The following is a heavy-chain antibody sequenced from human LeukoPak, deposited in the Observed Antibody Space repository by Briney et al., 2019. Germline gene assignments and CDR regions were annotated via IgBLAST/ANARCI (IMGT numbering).Heavy chain of an antibody. CDR3: ARDRVDTATGVDY. Sequence: PSQTLSLTCTVSGGSISSGGHYWSWLRHPPGKGLEWIGYIYHTGVTYFNPSLKSRVTISVDTSKNQFSLKLSSVTAADTAVYYCARDRVDTATGVDYWGQGTLVTVSS. CDR1: GGSISSGGHY. D-gene: IGHD5-18*01. V-gene: IGHV4-30-2*01. CDR2: IYHTGVT. J-gene: IGHJ4*02.